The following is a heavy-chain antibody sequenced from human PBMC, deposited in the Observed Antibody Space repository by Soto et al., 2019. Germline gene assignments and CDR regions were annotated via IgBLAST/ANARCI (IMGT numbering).Heavy chain of an antibody. CDR3: VRDGTKTLRDWFDP. D-gene: IGHD1-1*01. J-gene: IGHJ5*02. CDR2: IYATGTT. Sequence: SETLSLTCTVSGASISGFYWSWIRKSAGKGLEWIGRIYATGTTDYNPSLKSRVMMSVDTSKKQFSLKLRSVTAADTAVYYCVRDGTKTLRDWFDPWGQGISVTAPQ. V-gene: IGHV4-4*07. CDR1: GASISGFY.